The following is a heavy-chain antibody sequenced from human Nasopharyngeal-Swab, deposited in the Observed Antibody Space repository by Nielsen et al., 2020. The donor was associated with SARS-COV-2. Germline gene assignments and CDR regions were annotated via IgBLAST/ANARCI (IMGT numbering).Heavy chain of an antibody. CDR2: IKQDGGEK. CDR1: GFTFSSYW. Sequence: GESLKISCAASGFTFSSYWMSWVRQAPGKGLEWVANIKQDGGEKNYVDSVKGRFTISRDNAKNSLYLQMNILRAEDTAVYYCVRDVIATVTTPPDYWGQGTLVTVSS. D-gene: IGHD4-17*01. J-gene: IGHJ4*02. CDR3: VRDVIATVTTPPDY. V-gene: IGHV3-7*01.